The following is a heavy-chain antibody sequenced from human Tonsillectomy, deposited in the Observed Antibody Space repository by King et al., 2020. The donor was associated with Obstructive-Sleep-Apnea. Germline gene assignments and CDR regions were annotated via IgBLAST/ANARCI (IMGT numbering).Heavy chain of an antibody. CDR1: GGSIRNYY. J-gene: IGHJ6*02. V-gene: IGHV4-59*08. Sequence: LQLQESGPGLVKPSETLSLTCTVSGGSIRNYYWSWIRPPPGKGLEWIGYISYSGSTKYNPSLKSRVTISVDTSKNQFSLRLSSVTAADTAVYHCARLDILAELYGLDVWGQGTTVTVSS. CDR3: ARLDILAELYGLDV. CDR2: ISYSGST. D-gene: IGHD3-9*01.